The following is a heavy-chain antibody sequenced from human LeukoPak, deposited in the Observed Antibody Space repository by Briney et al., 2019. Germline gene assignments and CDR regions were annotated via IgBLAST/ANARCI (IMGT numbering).Heavy chain of an antibody. CDR1: RFTFSSYG. CDR2: IRYDGSNK. V-gene: IGHV3-30*02. J-gene: IGHJ4*02. D-gene: IGHD4/OR15-4a*01. Sequence: PGGSLRLSCAASRFTFSSYGMHWVRQAPGKGLEWVAFIRYDGSNKYHADSVKGRFTISRDNSKNTLYLQMNSLRAEDTAVYYCARRAGAYSHPYDYWGQGTLVTVSS. CDR3: ARRAGAYSHPYDY.